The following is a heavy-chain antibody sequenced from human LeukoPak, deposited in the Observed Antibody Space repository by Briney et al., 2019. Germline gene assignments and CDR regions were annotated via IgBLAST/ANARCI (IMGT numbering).Heavy chain of an antibody. J-gene: IGHJ6*02. CDR1: GGSFSGYY. D-gene: IGHD2-2*02. CDR3: ARIPWYQLLYVDYYYYGMDV. Sequence: SETLSLTYAVYGGSFSGYYWSWIRQPPGKGLEWIGEINHSGSTNYNPSLKSRVTISVDTSKNQFSLKLSSVTAADTAVYYCARIPWYQLLYVDYYYYGMDVWGQGTTVTVSS. CDR2: INHSGST. V-gene: IGHV4-34*01.